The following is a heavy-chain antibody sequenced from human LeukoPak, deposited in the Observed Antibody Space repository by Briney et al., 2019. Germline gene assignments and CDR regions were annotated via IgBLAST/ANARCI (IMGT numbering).Heavy chain of an antibody. CDR2: ISGSGGST. CDR3: AKDLALWFGELRVALDY. Sequence: GGSLRLSCAASGLTFSSYGMSWVRQAPGKGLEGVSAISGSGGSTYYADSVKGRFTISRDKSKNTLYLQMNSLRDEDTAVYYCAKDLALWFGELRVALDYWGQGTLVTVSS. D-gene: IGHD3-10*01. V-gene: IGHV3-23*01. CDR1: GLTFSSYG. J-gene: IGHJ4*02.